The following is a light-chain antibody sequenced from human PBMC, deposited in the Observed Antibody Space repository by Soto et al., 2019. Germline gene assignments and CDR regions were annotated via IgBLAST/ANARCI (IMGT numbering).Light chain of an antibody. Sequence: IHLTQSASFLSASIGYRVTITCRASQDFSNFLAWYQQKKGRAPKLLMYDASTLQSGVPSRFSGSGYGTEFNLTISSLQTDDFATYYCQHYNSYSEAFGQGTRLEIK. CDR1: QDFSNF. CDR2: DAS. J-gene: IGKJ5*01. CDR3: QHYNSYSEA. V-gene: IGKV1-9*01.